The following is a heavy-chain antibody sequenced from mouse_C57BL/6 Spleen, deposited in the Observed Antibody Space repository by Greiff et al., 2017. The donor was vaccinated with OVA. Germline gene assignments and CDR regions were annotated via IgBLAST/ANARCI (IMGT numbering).Heavy chain of an antibody. V-gene: IGHV5-17*01. J-gene: IGHJ3*01. CDR2: ISSGSSTI. D-gene: IGHD2-3*01. CDR1: GFTFRDYG. CDR3: ARNGYYAWFAY. Sequence: EVKLMESGGGLVKPGGSLKLSCAASGFTFRDYGMHWVRQAPEKGLEWVAYISSGSSTIYYADTVKGRFTISRDKAKNTLFLQMTNLRSEDTAMYYCARNGYYAWFAYWGQGTLVTGSA.